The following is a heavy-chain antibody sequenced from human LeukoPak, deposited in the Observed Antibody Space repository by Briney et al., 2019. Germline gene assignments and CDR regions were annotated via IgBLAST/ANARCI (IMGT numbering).Heavy chain of an antibody. CDR2: ISGSGGST. D-gene: IGHD6-13*01. CDR3: AKGPRGAAGYYYYYMDV. V-gene: IGHV3-23*01. Sequence: GGSLRLSCAASGFTFSSYSMNWVRQAPGKGLEWVSAISGSGGSTYYADSVKGRFTISRDNSKNTLYLQMNSLRAEDTAVYYCAKGPRGAAGYYYYYMDVWGKGTTVTVSS. CDR1: GFTFSSYS. J-gene: IGHJ6*03.